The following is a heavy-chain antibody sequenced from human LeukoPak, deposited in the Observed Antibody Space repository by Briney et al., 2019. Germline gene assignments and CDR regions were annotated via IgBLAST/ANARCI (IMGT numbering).Heavy chain of an antibody. V-gene: IGHV1-2*02. CDR3: ARDRWGSFDI. J-gene: IGHJ3*02. D-gene: IGHD7-27*01. CDR2: INGNRGGT. Sequence: ASVKVSCKASGYIFTDYYIHWVRQAPGQGLEWMGWINGNRGGTNYAQKFQGRVTITMDASITTAYMELSGLRSDDTAIYYCARDRWGSFDIWGQGTMVTVSS. CDR1: GYIFTDYY.